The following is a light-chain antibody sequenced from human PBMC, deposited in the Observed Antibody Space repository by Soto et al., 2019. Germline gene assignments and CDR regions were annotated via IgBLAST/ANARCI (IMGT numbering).Light chain of an antibody. Sequence: DIQMTQSPSMVSASVGDRVTITCRASQSIRSWLAWYQVKPGKAPKLLIYKASTLDSGVPSRFSGSGSGTDFTLNISDLQPDDFETYYCQQYDTYSVTFGPGTKVEIK. V-gene: IGKV1-5*03. CDR3: QQYDTYSVT. CDR2: KAS. J-gene: IGKJ3*01. CDR1: QSIRSW.